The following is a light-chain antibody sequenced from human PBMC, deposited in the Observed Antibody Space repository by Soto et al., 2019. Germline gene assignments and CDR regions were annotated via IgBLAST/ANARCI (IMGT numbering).Light chain of an antibody. Sequence: QSVLTQPPSVSEAPGQRVTISCTGSSSNIGAGYDVHWYQQLPGTAPKLLIYGNSNRPSGVPDRFSGSKSGTSASLAITGLQAEDEADYYCHSYDSSLSGSVVFGGGTKLTVL. CDR2: GNS. CDR1: SSNIGAGYD. CDR3: HSYDSSLSGSVV. V-gene: IGLV1-40*01. J-gene: IGLJ2*01.